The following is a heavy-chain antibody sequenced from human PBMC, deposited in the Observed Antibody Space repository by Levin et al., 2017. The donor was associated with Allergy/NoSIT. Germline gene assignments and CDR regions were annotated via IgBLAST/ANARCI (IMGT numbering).Heavy chain of an antibody. D-gene: IGHD3-22*01. CDR3: ARSLDAWGYFDY. J-gene: IGHJ4*02. Sequence: SETLSLTCTVSGGSISSGSYFWSWIRQPAGKGLEWIGRISTSGSTNYNPSLQSRVTISLDTSKNQFSLKLSSVTAADTAVYYCARSLDAWGYFDYWGQGTLVTVSS. CDR2: ISTSGST. CDR1: GGSISSGSYF. V-gene: IGHV4-61*02.